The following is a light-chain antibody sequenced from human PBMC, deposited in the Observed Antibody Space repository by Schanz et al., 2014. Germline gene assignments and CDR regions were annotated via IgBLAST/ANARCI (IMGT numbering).Light chain of an antibody. CDR2: LGS. V-gene: IGKV2-28*01. CDR3: MQALETPRT. CDR1: QSLLHSDGKNY. Sequence: DIVMTQSPLSLPVTPGEPASISCRSSQSLLHSDGKNYLDWYLQKPGQSPQLLIYLGSNRASGVPGRFSGSGSGTDFTLNISRVEAEDVGVYYCMQALETPRTFGQGTKVELK. J-gene: IGKJ1*01.